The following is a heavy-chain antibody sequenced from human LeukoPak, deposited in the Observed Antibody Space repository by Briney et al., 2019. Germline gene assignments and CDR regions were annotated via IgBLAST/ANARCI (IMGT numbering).Heavy chain of an antibody. Sequence: PGGSLRLSCAASGFTVSSNYMTWVRQAPGKGLEWVSVIYSGGDTYYADSVKGRFTISRDNSKNTLYLQMNSLRAEDTAVYYCARIRVSGSYGMDVWGQGTTVTVSS. V-gene: IGHV3-66*01. CDR1: GFTVSSNY. CDR2: IYSGGDT. J-gene: IGHJ6*02. D-gene: IGHD3-10*01. CDR3: ARIRVSGSYGMDV.